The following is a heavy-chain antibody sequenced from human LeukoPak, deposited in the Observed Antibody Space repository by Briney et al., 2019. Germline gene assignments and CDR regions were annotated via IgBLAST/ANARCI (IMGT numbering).Heavy chain of an antibody. Sequence: ASVKVSCKASGYIFTSFGISSVRQAPGQGPEWMGWIGAYNGNTNYVQKFQGRVTMTTDTSTNTAYMELRSLRSDDTAVYYCARDLGEDTNMIFFDVWGQGTLVTVSS. J-gene: IGHJ4*02. V-gene: IGHV1-18*01. CDR3: ARDLGEDTNMIFFDV. CDR2: IGAYNGNT. CDR1: GYIFTSFG. D-gene: IGHD3/OR15-3a*01.